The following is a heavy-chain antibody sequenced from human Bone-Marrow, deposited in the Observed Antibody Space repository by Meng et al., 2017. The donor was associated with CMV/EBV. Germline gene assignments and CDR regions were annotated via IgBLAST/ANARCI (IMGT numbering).Heavy chain of an antibody. J-gene: IGHJ6*02. CDR2: IYYSGST. D-gene: IGHD2-2*02. Sequence: GSLRLSCTVSGGSISSSSYYWGWIRQPPGKGLEWIGYIYYSGSTNYNPSLKSRVTISVDTSKNQFSLKLSSVTAADTAVYYCARARYCSSTSCYIRYYYYGMDVWGQGTTVTVSS. CDR3: ARARYCSSTSCYIRYYYYGMDV. CDR1: GGSISSSSYY. V-gene: IGHV4-61*05.